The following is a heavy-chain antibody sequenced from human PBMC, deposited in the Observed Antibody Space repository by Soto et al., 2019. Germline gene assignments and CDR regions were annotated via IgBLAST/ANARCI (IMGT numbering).Heavy chain of an antibody. CDR3: AKDLTYYDFWSGYYVDY. CDR2: ISYDGSNK. J-gene: IGHJ4*02. V-gene: IGHV3-30*18. Sequence: GGSLRLSCAASGFTFSSYGMHWVRQAPGKGLEWVAVISYDGSNKYYADSVKGRFTISRDNSKNTLYLQMNSLRAEDTAVYYCAKDLTYYDFWSGYYVDYWGQGTLVTVSS. CDR1: GFTFSSYG. D-gene: IGHD3-3*01.